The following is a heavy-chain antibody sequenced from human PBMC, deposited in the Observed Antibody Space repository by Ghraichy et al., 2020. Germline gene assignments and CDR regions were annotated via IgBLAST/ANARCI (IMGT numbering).Heavy chain of an antibody. CDR2: IIPIFGTA. D-gene: IGHD2-2*01. J-gene: IGHJ6*02. Sequence: SVKVSCKASGGTFSSYAISWVRQAPGQGLEWMGGIIPIFGTANYAQKFQGRVTITADESTSTAYMELSSLRSEDTAVYYCAGVVVPAGTGTTPYYYGMDVWGQGTTVTVSS. CDR3: AGVVVPAGTGTTPYYYGMDV. V-gene: IGHV1-69*13. CDR1: GGTFSSYA.